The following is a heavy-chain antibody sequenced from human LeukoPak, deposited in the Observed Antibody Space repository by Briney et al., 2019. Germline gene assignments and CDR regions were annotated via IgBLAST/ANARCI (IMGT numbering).Heavy chain of an antibody. CDR2: IYSGGST. Sequence: GGSLRLSCAASGFTVSSSYMNWVRQAPGKGLEWVSVIYSGGSTYYADSVKGRFTISRDTSKNTLYLQMNSLRAEDTAVYYCARDPVGAIGYGMDVWGQGTTVTVSS. CDR1: GFTVSSSY. V-gene: IGHV3-66*01. CDR3: ARDPVGAIGYGMDV. D-gene: IGHD1-26*01. J-gene: IGHJ6*02.